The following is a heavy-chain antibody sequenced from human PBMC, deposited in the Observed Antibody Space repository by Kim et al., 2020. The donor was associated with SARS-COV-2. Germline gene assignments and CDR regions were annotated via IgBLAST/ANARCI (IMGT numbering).Heavy chain of an antibody. J-gene: IGHJ4*02. CDR3: ARDLIGWEHDPYCFDY. CDR2: ISAYNGNT. V-gene: IGHV1-18*01. CDR1: GYTFTSYG. D-gene: IGHD1-26*01. Sequence: ASVKVSCKASGYTFTSYGISWVRQAPGQGLEWMGWISAYNGNTKYAQKLQGRVTMTTDTSTSTAYMELRSLRSDDTAVYYCARDLIGWEHDPYCFDYWGQGTLVTVSS.